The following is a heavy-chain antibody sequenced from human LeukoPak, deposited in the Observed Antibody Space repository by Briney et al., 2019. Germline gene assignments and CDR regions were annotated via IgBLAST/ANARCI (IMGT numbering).Heavy chain of an antibody. D-gene: IGHD2/OR15-2a*01. CDR3: ARARTLYYFDY. V-gene: IGHV3-11*01. CDR1: GFTFSNYY. Sequence: GGSLRLSCAASGFTFSNYYMNWIRQAPGKGLEWVSYISSSGSIIYYADSVKGRLTISRDNAKNSLYLQMNSLRAEDTGVYYCARARTLYYFDYWGQGTLVTVSS. J-gene: IGHJ4*02. CDR2: ISSSGSII.